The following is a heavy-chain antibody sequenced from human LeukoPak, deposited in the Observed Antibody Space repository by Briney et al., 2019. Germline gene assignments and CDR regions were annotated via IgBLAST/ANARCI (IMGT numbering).Heavy chain of an antibody. CDR2: IYYSGST. CDR1: GGSISSYY. J-gene: IGHJ4*02. Sequence: SSETLSLTCTVSGGSISSYYWSWIRQPPGKGLEWIGYIYYSGSTNYNSSLKSRVTISVDTSKNQFSLKLSSVTAADTAVYYCARLEFGYYYDSSGYYDYYFDYWGQGTLVTVSS. CDR3: ARLEFGYYYDSSGYYDYYFDY. D-gene: IGHD3-22*01. V-gene: IGHV4-59*01.